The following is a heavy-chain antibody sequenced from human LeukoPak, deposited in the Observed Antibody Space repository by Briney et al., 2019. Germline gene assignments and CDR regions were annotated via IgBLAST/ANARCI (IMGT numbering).Heavy chain of an antibody. CDR2: IDPSDSHT. D-gene: IGHD2-2*01. J-gene: IGHJ4*02. Sequence: GESLKISYKGSGXSFTNYWITWVRQMPGKGLEGMGRIDPSDSHTNYSPSFQGHVTISADKSISTAYVQWSSLKASDTAMYYCARLGLGYCSGTSCYFLDSWGQGTLVTVSS. CDR1: GXSFTNYW. CDR3: ARLGLGYCSGTSCYFLDS. V-gene: IGHV5-10-1*01.